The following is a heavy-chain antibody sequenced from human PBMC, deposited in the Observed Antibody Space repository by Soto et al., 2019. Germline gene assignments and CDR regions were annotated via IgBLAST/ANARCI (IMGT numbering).Heavy chain of an antibody. CDR3: ARDLYSSGWYGSYGMDV. V-gene: IGHV4-31*03. D-gene: IGHD6-19*01. J-gene: IGHJ6*02. Sequence: SETLSLTCTVSGGSISSGGYYWSWIRQHPGKGLEWIGYIYYSGSTYYNPSLKSRVTISVDTSKNQFSLKLSSVTVADTAVYYCARDLYSSGWYGSYGMDVWGQGTTVTVSS. CDR2: IYYSGST. CDR1: GGSISSGGYY.